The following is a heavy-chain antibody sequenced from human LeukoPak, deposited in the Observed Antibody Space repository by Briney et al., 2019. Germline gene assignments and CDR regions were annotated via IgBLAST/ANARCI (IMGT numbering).Heavy chain of an antibody. CDR2: ISSSSSYI. D-gene: IGHD6-6*01. V-gene: IGHV3-21*01. J-gene: IGHJ4*02. CDR3: ARGVLTYSSSSGDY. CDR1: GSTFSSYS. Sequence: GGSLRLSCAASGSTFSSYSMNWVRQAPGKGLEWVSSISSSSSYIYYADSVKGRFTISRDNAKNSLYLQMNSLRAEDTAVYYCARGVLTYSSSSGDYWGQGTLVTVSS.